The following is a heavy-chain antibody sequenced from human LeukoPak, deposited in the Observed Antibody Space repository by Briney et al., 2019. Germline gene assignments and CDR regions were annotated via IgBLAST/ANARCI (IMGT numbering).Heavy chain of an antibody. CDR3: ARGDGYNPYYYDY. Sequence: GGSLRLSCAASGFTVSSNYMSWVRQAPGKGLEWVSVIYSGGSTYYADSVKGRFTISRDNSKNTLYLQMNSLRAEDTAVYYCARGDGYNPYYYDYWGQGTLVTVSS. V-gene: IGHV3-53*01. D-gene: IGHD5-24*01. J-gene: IGHJ4*02. CDR2: IYSGGST. CDR1: GFTVSSNY.